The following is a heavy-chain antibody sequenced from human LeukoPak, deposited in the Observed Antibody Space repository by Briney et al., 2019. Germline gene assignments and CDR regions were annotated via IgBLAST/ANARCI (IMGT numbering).Heavy chain of an antibody. CDR2: IAYSGST. D-gene: IGHD3-10*01. CDR3: ARAQGEGSGSYYKIFDY. J-gene: IGHJ4*02. V-gene: IGHV4-39*07. Sequence: ASETLSLTCSVSGGSINSSPYYWGWIRQPPGKGLEWIGSIAYSGSTNYNPSLKSRVTISVDKSKNQFSLKLSSVTAADTAVYYCARAQGEGSGSYYKIFDYWGQGTLVTVSS. CDR1: GGSINSSPYY.